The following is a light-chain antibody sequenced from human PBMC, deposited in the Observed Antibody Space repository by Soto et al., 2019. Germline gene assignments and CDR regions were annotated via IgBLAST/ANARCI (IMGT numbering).Light chain of an antibody. Sequence: QSVLTQPASVSGSPGQSITISCTGTSSDVGAYDYVSWYQQNPGKAPKLIISEVSDRPSGVSNRFSGSKSGNTASLTISALQAEDEADYFCSSYTTTNTLWVFGGGTKLTVL. CDR1: SSDVGAYDY. CDR2: EVS. V-gene: IGLV2-14*01. J-gene: IGLJ3*02. CDR3: SSYTTTNTLWV.